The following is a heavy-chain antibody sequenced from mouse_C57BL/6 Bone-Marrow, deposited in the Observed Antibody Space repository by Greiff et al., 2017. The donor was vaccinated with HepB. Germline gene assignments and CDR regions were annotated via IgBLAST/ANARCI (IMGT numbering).Heavy chain of an antibody. CDR3: ARPHYYGSSYWYFDV. Sequence: QVQLQQSGAELVRPGASVTLSCKASGYTFTDYEMHWVKQTPVHGLEWIGAIDPETGGTAYNQKFKGKAILTADKSSSTAYMQLSSLTSEDSAVYYCARPHYYGSSYWYFDVWGTGTTVTVSS. CDR2: IDPETGGT. V-gene: IGHV1-15*01. J-gene: IGHJ1*03. CDR1: GYTFTDYE. D-gene: IGHD1-1*01.